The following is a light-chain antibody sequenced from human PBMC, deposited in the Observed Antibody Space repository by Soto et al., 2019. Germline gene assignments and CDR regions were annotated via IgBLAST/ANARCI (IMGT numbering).Light chain of an antibody. CDR2: DAS. V-gene: IGKV1-5*01. Sequence: DIQMTQSPSTLSASVGDRVTITCRASQSISTWLAWYQQKPGKAPKPLIYDASSLESGVPSRFSGSGSETEFTLTITSLQPDDFATYYCQQYNSYSRAFGQGTKV. J-gene: IGKJ1*01. CDR3: QQYNSYSRA. CDR1: QSISTW.